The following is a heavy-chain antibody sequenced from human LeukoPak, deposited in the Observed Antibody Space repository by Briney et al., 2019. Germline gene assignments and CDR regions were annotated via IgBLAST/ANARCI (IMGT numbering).Heavy chain of an antibody. V-gene: IGHV3-30*03. CDR2: ISYDGTNK. D-gene: IGHD4-23*01. Sequence: PGGSLRLSCAASGFTFSRYGMHWVRQAPGKGLEWVAVISYDGTNKYYADSVKGRFTISRDNSKNTLYLQMGSLRAEDMAVYYCAGASGGYGGPYYFDYWGQGTLVTVSS. CDR1: GFTFSRYG. J-gene: IGHJ4*02. CDR3: AGASGGYGGPYYFDY.